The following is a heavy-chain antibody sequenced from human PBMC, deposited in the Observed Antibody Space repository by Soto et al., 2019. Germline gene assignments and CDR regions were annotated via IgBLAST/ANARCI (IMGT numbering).Heavy chain of an antibody. Sequence: QITLKESGPTLVKPTQTLTLTCTFSEFSLSTSEVGVGWIRQPPGKALEWLALIYWDDDKRYSPSLKSRLTITKDISKNQVVLTMTNMDPVDTATYYCAHTSYYDNSCYAFDIWGQGTMVTVSS. D-gene: IGHD3-22*01. J-gene: IGHJ3*02. CDR2: IYWDDDK. CDR1: EFSLSTSEVG. CDR3: AHTSYYDNSCYAFDI. V-gene: IGHV2-5*02.